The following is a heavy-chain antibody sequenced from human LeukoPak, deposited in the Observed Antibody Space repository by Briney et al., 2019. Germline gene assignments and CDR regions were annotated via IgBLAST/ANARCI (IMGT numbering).Heavy chain of an antibody. D-gene: IGHD1-26*01. CDR1: GFSFSSNW. CDR2: ISGSGGST. Sequence: GGSLRLSCAASGFSFSSNWMHWVRQAPGKGLEWVSAISGSGGSTYYADSVKGRFTISRDNSKNTLYLQMNSLRAEDTAVYYCAKIEVDRYFDAFDIWGQGTMVTVSS. CDR3: AKIEVDRYFDAFDI. J-gene: IGHJ3*02. V-gene: IGHV3-23*01.